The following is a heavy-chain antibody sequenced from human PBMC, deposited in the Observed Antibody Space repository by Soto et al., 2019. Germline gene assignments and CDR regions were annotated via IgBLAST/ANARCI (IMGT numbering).Heavy chain of an antibody. Sequence: SETLSLTCTFSGFSISSYYWSWIRQPPGKGLEWIGYIYYSGSTNYNPSLKSRVTISVDTSKNQFSLKLSSVTAADTAVYYCARDTDTAMFDYWGQGTLVTVSS. V-gene: IGHV4-59*01. CDR2: IYYSGST. D-gene: IGHD5-18*01. J-gene: IGHJ4*02. CDR3: ARDTDTAMFDY. CDR1: GFSISSYY.